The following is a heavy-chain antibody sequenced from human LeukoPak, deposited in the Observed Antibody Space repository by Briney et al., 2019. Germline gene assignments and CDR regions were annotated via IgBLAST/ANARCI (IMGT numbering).Heavy chain of an antibody. CDR3: AGSALYGDYVIDY. D-gene: IGHD4-17*01. CDR1: GVTFSSYS. V-gene: IGHV3-21*01. Sequence: GGSLRLSCAASGVTFSSYSMNWVRQAPGKGLEWVSSISSSSSYIYYADSVKGRFTISRDNAKNSLYLQMNSLRAEDTAVYYCAGSALYGDYVIDYWGQGTLVTVSS. CDR2: ISSSSSYI. J-gene: IGHJ4*02.